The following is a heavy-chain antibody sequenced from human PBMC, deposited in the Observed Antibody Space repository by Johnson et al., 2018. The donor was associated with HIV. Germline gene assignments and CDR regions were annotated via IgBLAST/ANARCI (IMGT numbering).Heavy chain of an antibody. V-gene: IGHV3-7*01. J-gene: IGHJ3*02. CDR1: GFTFSNAW. CDR3: AREYDAFDI. Sequence: VQLVESGGGLVQPGGSLRLSCAASGFTFSNAWMSWVRQAPGKGLEWVAVISYDGSEKYYVDSVKGRFTISRDNAKNSLYLQMNSLRAEDTAVYYCAREYDAFDIWGQGTMVTVSS. CDR2: ISYDGSEK.